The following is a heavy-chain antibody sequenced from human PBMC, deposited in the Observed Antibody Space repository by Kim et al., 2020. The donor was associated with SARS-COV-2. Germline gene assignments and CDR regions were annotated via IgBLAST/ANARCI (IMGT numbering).Heavy chain of an antibody. CDR2: TYYRSKWSS. J-gene: IGHJ4*02. Sequence: SQTLSLTCVISGDSLSSNTVAWSWIRQSPSSGLEWLGRTYYRSKWSSDYVVSVKSRIIINADPSKNQFSLHLNSVTPDDTATYYCVRYSGWYYFDYWGQGTLVIVSS. V-gene: IGHV6-1*01. CDR1: GDSLSSNTVA. D-gene: IGHD6-19*01. CDR3: VRYSGWYYFDY.